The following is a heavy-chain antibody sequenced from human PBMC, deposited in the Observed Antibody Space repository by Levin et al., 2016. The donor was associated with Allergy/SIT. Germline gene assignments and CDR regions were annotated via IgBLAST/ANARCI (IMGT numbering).Heavy chain of an antibody. CDR3: ARAPHY. J-gene: IGHJ4*02. CDR2: IKQDGSEK. V-gene: IGHV3-7*03. Sequence: VRQMPGKGLEWVANIKQDGSEKYYVDSVKGRFTISRDNAKNSLYLQMNSLRAEDTAVYYCARAPHYWGQGTLVTVSS.